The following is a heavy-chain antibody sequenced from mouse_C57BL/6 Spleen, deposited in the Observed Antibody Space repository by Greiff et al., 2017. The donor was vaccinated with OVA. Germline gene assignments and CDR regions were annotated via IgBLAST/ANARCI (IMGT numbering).Heavy chain of an antibody. CDR1: GYTFTDYY. Sequence: EVQLQQSGPELVKPGASVKISCKASGYTFTDYYMNWVKQSHGKSLEWIGDINPNNGGTSYNQKFKGKATLTVDKSSSTAYMELRSLTSEDSAVYYCARSPNYDGSPYFDVWGTGTTVTVSS. D-gene: IGHD1-1*01. V-gene: IGHV1-26*01. J-gene: IGHJ1*03. CDR2: INPNNGGT. CDR3: ARSPNYDGSPYFDV.